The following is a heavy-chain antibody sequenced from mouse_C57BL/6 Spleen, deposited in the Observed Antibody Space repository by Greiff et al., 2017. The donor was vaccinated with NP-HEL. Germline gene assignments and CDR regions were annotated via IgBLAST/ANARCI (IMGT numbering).Heavy chain of an antibody. CDR3: ARTSTTVVARGYFDV. CDR2: INPNNGGT. CDR1: GYTFTDYN. Sequence: VQLQQSGPELVKPGASVKIPCKASGYTFTDYNMDWVKQSHGKSLEWIGDINPNNGGTIYNQKFKGKATLTVDKSSSTAYMELRSLTSEDTAVYYCARTSTTVVARGYFDVWGTGTTVTVSS. J-gene: IGHJ1*03. D-gene: IGHD1-1*01. V-gene: IGHV1-18*01.